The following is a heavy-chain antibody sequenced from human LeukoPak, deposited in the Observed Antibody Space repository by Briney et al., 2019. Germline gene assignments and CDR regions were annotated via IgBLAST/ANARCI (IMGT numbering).Heavy chain of an antibody. J-gene: IGHJ1*01. CDR3: ARSWYSSWHPGYFQH. CDR2: IIPILGIA. D-gene: IGHD6-13*01. V-gene: IGHV1-69*04. CDR1: GGTFSSYA. Sequence: GASVKVSCKASGGTFSSYAISWVRQAPGQGLEWMGRIIPILGIANYAQKFQGRVTITADKSTSTAYMELSSLRSEDTAVYYYARSWYSSWHPGYFQHWGQGTLVTVSS.